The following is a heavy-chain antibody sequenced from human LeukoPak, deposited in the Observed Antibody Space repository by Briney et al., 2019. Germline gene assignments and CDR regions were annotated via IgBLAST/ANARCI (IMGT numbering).Heavy chain of an antibody. V-gene: IGHV4-59*01. CDR3: AREVVGAVTTGEDY. Sequence: SETLSLTCTVSGGSISSYDWSWIRQPPGKGLEWIGYIYYSGSTNYTPSLKSRVTISVDTSKNRFSLKLSSVTAADTAVYYCAREVVGAVTTGEDYWGQGTLVTVSS. D-gene: IGHD4-17*01. J-gene: IGHJ4*02. CDR1: GGSISSYD. CDR2: IYYSGST.